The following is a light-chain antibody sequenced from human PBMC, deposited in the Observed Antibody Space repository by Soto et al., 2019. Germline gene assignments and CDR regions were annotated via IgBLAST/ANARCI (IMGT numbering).Light chain of an antibody. J-gene: IGKJ1*01. Sequence: DVVMTQSPLSLPVTLGQPASISCKSSQSLAYSDGNTYLSWFQQRPGQSPRRLIYEVSNRDSGVPDRFSGSGSGTDFTLKITRVEAEDVGVYYCMQGTHWPWTFGQGTKVEIK. CDR2: EVS. CDR1: QSLAYSDGNTY. V-gene: IGKV2-30*01. CDR3: MQGTHWPWT.